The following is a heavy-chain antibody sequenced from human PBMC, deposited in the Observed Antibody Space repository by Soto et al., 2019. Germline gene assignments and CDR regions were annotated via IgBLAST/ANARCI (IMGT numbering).Heavy chain of an antibody. CDR1: GYTFTSYD. V-gene: IGHV1-8*01. CDR2: MNPNSGNT. D-gene: IGHD2-15*01. J-gene: IGHJ4*02. CDR3: ARGGYCSGGSCLGNDY. Sequence: SVKVSCKASGYTFTSYDINWVRQATGQGLEWMGWMNPNSGNTGYAQKFQGRVTMTRNTSISTAYMELSSLRSEDTAVYYCARGGYCSGGSCLGNDYWGQGTLVTVSS.